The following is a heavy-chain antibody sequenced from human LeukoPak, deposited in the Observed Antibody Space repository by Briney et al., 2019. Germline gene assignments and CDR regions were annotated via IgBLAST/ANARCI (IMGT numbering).Heavy chain of an antibody. Sequence: SETLSLTWTVAGGSISRYYWSWIRQPPGKGLEWIGYIYYSGSTNYNPSLKSRVTISVDTSKNQFSLKLSSVTAADPAVYYCARHVGSYGGNSPFNYYSYGMDVWGQGTTVTVSS. CDR1: GGSISRYY. D-gene: IGHD4-23*01. J-gene: IGHJ6*02. CDR3: ARHVGSYGGNSPFNYYSYGMDV. CDR2: IYYSGST. V-gene: IGHV4-59*08.